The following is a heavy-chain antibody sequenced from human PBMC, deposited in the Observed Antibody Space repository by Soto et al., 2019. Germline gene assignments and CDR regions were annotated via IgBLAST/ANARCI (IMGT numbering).Heavy chain of an antibody. CDR3: AKDLVAARTY. J-gene: IGHJ4*02. V-gene: IGHV3-23*01. Sequence: PGESLKISCAASGFTFSNYAMAWVRQAPGKGLEWVSSISGDGGNTYHADSVRGRFTISRDNSENTLYLQMRSLRAEDTAVYYCAKDLVAARTYWGQGALVTVSS. CDR2: ISGDGGNT. D-gene: IGHD6-19*01. CDR1: GFTFSNYA.